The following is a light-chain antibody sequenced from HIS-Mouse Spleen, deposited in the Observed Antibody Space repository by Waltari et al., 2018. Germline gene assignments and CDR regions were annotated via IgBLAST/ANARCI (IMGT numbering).Light chain of an antibody. J-gene: IGKJ1*01. CDR2: WAP. CDR1: QSVLYSYNNKNY. V-gene: IGKV4-1*01. Sequence: DIVMTQSPDSLAVSLGESAIINCKSSQSVLYSYNNKNYLAWYQKKPGQPPKLLIYWAPTRESGVPDRFSGSGSGTDFTLTISSLQAEDVAVYYCQQYYSTPWTFGQGTKVEIK. CDR3: QQYYSTPWT.